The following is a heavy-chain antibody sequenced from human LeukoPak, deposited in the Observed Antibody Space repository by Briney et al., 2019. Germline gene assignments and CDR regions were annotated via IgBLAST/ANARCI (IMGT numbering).Heavy chain of an antibody. CDR2: IYYSGST. V-gene: IGHV4-59*08. J-gene: IGHJ4*02. CDR1: GGSISSYY. Sequence: SETLSLTCSVSGGSISSYYWSWIRQPPGKGLEWIGYIYYSGSTNYNPSLKSRVTISADTSKNQFSLKLSSVTAADTAMYYCARRGYSSGSYYFDYWGQRALDTVAS. D-gene: IGHD6-19*01. CDR3: ARRGYSSGSYYFDY.